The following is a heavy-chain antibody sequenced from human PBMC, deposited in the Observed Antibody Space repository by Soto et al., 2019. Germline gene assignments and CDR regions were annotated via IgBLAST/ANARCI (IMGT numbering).Heavy chain of an antibody. CDR3: ARHSEYYYDSRRTYNWFDP. D-gene: IGHD3-22*01. J-gene: IGHJ5*02. CDR2: INPSGGST. CDR1: GYTFTSYY. Sequence: ASVKVSCKASGYTFTSYYMHWVRQAPGRGLEWMGIINPSGGSTSYAQKFQGRVTMTRDTSTSTVYMELSSLRSEDTAVYYCARHSEYYYDSRRTYNWFDPWGQGTLVTVSS. V-gene: IGHV1-46*01.